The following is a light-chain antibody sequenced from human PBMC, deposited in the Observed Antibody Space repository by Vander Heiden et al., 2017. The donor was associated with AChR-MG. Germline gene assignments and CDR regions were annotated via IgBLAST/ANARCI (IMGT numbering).Light chain of an antibody. Sequence: DIQMTQSPSTLSASVGDRVSITCRASQSIRNWLAWYQQKPGQAPKLLIYAASRLQSGVPLRFSGSGSGTEFTLIISSLQPDDFATYYCQQDNRLWTFGQGTKVEVK. CDR2: AAS. J-gene: IGKJ1*01. CDR1: QSIRNW. CDR3: QQDNRLWT. V-gene: IGKV1-5*01.